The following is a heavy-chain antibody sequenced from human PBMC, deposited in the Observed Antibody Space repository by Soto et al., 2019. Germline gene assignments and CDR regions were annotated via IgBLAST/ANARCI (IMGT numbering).Heavy chain of an antibody. CDR2: IYHSGST. J-gene: IGHJ5*02. D-gene: IGHD6-13*01. CDR1: GGSISSGGYS. CDR3: ARALAAAGTVGWFDP. V-gene: IGHV4-30-2*01. Sequence: SETLSLTCAVSGGSISSGGYSWSWIRQPPGKGLEWIGYIYHSGSTYYNPSLKSRVTISVDRSKNQFSLKLSSVTAADTAVYYCARALAAAGTVGWFDPWGQGTLVTVSS.